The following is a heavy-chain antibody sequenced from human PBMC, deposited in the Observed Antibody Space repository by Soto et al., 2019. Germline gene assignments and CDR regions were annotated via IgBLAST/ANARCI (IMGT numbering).Heavy chain of an antibody. CDR1: GFTFSIYG. CDR3: AKDPNYYDSSGYSLYFDY. Sequence: GGSLRLSCAASGFTFSIYGMHWVRQAPGKGLEWVAVISYDGSNKYYADSVKGRFTISRDNSKNTLYLQMNSLRAEDTAVYYCAKDPNYYDSSGYSLYFDYWGQGTLVTVSS. J-gene: IGHJ4*02. V-gene: IGHV3-30*18. CDR2: ISYDGSNK. D-gene: IGHD3-22*01.